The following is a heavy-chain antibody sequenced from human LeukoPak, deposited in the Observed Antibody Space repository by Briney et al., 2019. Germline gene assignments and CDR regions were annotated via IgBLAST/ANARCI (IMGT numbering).Heavy chain of an antibody. CDR2: IRSKANSYAT. J-gene: IGHJ4*02. CDR1: GFTFSGSA. CDR3: TRYYYDSSGYYYLFDY. Sequence: GGSLRLSCAASGFTFSGSAMHWVRQASGKGLEWVGRIRSKANSYATAYAASVKGRFTISRDDSKNTAYLQMNSLKTEDTAVYYCTRYYYDSSGYYYLFDYWGQGTLVTVSP. V-gene: IGHV3-73*01. D-gene: IGHD3-22*01.